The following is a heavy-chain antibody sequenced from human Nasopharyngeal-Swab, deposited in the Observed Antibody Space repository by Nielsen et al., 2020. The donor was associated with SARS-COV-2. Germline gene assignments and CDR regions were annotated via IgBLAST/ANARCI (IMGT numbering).Heavy chain of an antibody. CDR1: GGTFSSYA. CDR2: IIPIFGTA. V-gene: IGHV1-69*13. J-gene: IGHJ6*02. D-gene: IGHD3-3*01. CDR3: VVGFLEWSGTYGMDV. Sequence: SVKVSCKASGGTFSSYAISWVRQAPGQGLEWMGGIIPIFGTANYAQKFQGRVTITADESTSTAYMELSSLRSEDTAVYYCVVGFLEWSGTYGMDVWGQGTTATVSS.